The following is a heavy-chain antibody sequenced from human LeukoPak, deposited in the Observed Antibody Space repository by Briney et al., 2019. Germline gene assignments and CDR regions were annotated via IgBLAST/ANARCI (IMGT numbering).Heavy chain of an antibody. CDR1: GYTFTGYY. CDR3: ARERTTYCSGGSCYVEDYYYYYMDV. Sequence: SVKVSCKASGYTFTGYYMHWVRQAPGQGLEWMGGIIPIFGTANYAQKFQGRVTITADESTSTAYMELSSLRSEDTAVYYCARERTTYCSGGSCYVEDYYYYYMDVWGKGTTVTISS. CDR2: IIPIFGTA. D-gene: IGHD2-15*01. V-gene: IGHV1-69*13. J-gene: IGHJ6*03.